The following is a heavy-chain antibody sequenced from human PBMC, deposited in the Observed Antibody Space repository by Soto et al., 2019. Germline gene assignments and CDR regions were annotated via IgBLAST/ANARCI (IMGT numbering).Heavy chain of an antibody. D-gene: IGHD3-22*01. CDR3: AKGPFYDSGGFLDY. J-gene: IGHJ4*02. CDR2: ISGSGSST. Sequence: EVLLLESGGVLVQPGGSLRLSCAASGFTFSSYAMTWVRQAPGKGLEWVSTISGSGSSTYYADSVKGRFTISRDNSKNALYLQMHSVRAEDTAVYYWAKGPFYDSGGFLDYWGQGTLVTVSS. CDR1: GFTFSSYA. V-gene: IGHV3-23*01.